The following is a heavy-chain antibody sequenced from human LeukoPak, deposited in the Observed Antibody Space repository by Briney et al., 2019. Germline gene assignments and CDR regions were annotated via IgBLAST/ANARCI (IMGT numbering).Heavy chain of an antibody. Sequence: SQTLSLTCTVSGGSISDAAYYWSWIRQHPGEGLKWIGYIYYSGSTSYNPSLKSRVTISVDTSKNQFSLKLSSVTAADTAVYYCARDLAVKGGSSKIQPFDYWGQGTLVTVSS. CDR3: ARDLAVKGGSSKIQPFDY. J-gene: IGHJ4*02. CDR1: GGSISDAAYY. CDR2: IYYSGST. D-gene: IGHD1-26*01. V-gene: IGHV4-31*03.